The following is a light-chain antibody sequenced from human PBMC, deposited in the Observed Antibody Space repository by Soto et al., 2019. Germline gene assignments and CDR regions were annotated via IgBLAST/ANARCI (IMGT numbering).Light chain of an antibody. CDR3: QQLNNYPST. CDR1: QDISSY. J-gene: IGKJ4*01. Sequence: IQLTQSPSSLSASVGDRVTITCRASQDISSYLGWYQQKPGKAPKLLIYAASTLQSGGPSRFSGSGSGTDFTLTINSLQPEDFATYFCQQLNNYPSTFGGGTKVEIK. V-gene: IGKV1-9*01. CDR2: AAS.